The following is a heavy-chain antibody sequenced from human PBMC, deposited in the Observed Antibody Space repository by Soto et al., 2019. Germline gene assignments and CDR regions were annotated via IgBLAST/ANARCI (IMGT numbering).Heavy chain of an antibody. D-gene: IGHD6-19*01. Sequence: EVQLLESGGGLVQPGGSLRLSCAASGFTFSSYAMTWVRQAPGKGLEWVSVISDSDNATYYADSVKGRFTISRDNSKQTLCLQFNSLRAEETAVYYCAKGVSSSAWSASDNWGQGTLVTVSS. J-gene: IGHJ4*02. CDR3: AKGVSSSAWSASDN. CDR2: ISDSDNAT. V-gene: IGHV3-23*01. CDR1: GFTFSSYA.